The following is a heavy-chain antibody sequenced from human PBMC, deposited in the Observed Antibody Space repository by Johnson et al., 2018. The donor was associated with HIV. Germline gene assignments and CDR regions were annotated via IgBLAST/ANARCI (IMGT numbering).Heavy chain of an antibody. Sequence: VQLVESGGGLVQPGGSLRLSCVAPGFTFSCCDMYWVRQAPGKGLEWVSAISGSGGSTYYADSVQGRFTISRDNSKNTLYLQMSSLRADDTAVYYCASDYGGTKDAFDIWGQGTMVTVSS. CDR3: ASDYGGTKDAFDI. J-gene: IGHJ3*02. V-gene: IGHV3-23*04. CDR1: GFTFSCCD. CDR2: ISGSGGST. D-gene: IGHD4/OR15-4a*01.